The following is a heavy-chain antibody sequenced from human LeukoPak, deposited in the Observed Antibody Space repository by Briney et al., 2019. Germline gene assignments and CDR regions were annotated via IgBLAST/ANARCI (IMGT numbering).Heavy chain of an antibody. CDR2: IYYSGST. CDR3: ARSSGWYPSDY. D-gene: IGHD6-19*01. Sequence: SSETLSLTCTASGGSISSGSYYWSWIRQPPGKGLEWIGYIYYSGSTNYNPSLKSRVTISVDTSKNQFSLKLSSVTAADTAVYYCARSSGWYPSDYWGQGTLVTVSS. CDR1: GGSISSGSYY. V-gene: IGHV4-61*01. J-gene: IGHJ4*02.